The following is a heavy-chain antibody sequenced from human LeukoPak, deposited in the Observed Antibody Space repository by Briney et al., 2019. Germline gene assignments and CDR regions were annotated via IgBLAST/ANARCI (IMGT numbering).Heavy chain of an antibody. CDR1: GFTFSNVW. CDR2: IKSITDDGTI. J-gene: IGHJ4*02. D-gene: IGHD4-17*01. CDR3: TMKAGWNGLR. Sequence: GGSLRLSCAASGFTFSNVWMHWVRQAPGKGLEWVGRIKSITDDGTIDYAAPVKGRFTISRDDAKNTLYLQMNSLKTEDTAVYYCTMKAGWNGLRWGLGTLVTVSS. V-gene: IGHV3-15*01.